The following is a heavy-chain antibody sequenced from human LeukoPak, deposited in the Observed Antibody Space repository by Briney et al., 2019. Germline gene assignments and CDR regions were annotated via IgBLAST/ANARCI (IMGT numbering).Heavy chain of an antibody. CDR1: GFTFSNYW. V-gene: IGHV3-7*03. CDR3: ASGEHRGYSYGQDYYYYGMDV. CDR2: IKKDGGEK. Sequence: GGSLRLSCAASGFTFSNYWMSWVRQAPGKGLERVANIKKDGGEKYYVESVKGRFTISRDNAKNSLYLQMNILRAEDTAVYYCASGEHRGYSYGQDYYYYGMDVWGQGTTVTVSS. J-gene: IGHJ6*02. D-gene: IGHD5-18*01.